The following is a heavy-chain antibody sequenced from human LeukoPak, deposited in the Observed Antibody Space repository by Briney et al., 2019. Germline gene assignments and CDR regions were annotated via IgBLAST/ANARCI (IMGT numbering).Heavy chain of an antibody. Sequence: SETLSLTCTVSGGSIISSDYHWGWVRQPPGKGLEWIGTISYSGNTDYNPSLRSRVTISVDTSKNEFSLKLSSVTAADTAVYYCVRWTAGTTEDSWGQGTLVTVSS. CDR3: VRWTAGTTEDS. V-gene: IGHV4-39*01. CDR1: GGSIISSDYH. J-gene: IGHJ4*02. CDR2: ISYSGNT. D-gene: IGHD1-1*01.